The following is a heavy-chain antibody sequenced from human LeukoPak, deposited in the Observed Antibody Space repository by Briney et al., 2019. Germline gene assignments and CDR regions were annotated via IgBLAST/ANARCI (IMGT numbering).Heavy chain of an antibody. V-gene: IGHV3-21*01. CDR2: ISSSSSYI. D-gene: IGHD3-22*01. J-gene: IGHJ4*02. Sequence: PGGSLRLSCAASGFTFSSYSMNWVRQAPGKGLEWVSSISSSSSYIYYADSVKGRFTISRDNAKNSLYLQMNSLRAEDTAVYHCARGVHYYDSSGTPDYWGQGTLVTVSS. CDR3: ARGVHYYDSSGTPDY. CDR1: GFTFSSYS.